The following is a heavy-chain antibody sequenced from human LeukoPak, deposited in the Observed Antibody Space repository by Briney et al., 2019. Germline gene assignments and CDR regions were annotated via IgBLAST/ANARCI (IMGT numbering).Heavy chain of an antibody. CDR2: ISAYNGNT. V-gene: IGHV1-18*01. CDR1: GYTFTSYG. CDR3: ARGRRSSSWYPFDY. J-gene: IGHJ4*02. D-gene: IGHD6-13*01. Sequence: ASVKVSCTASGYTFTSYGISWVRQAPGQGLEWMGWISAYNGNTNYAQKLQGRVTMTTDTSTSTAYMELRSLRSDDTAVYYCARGRRSSSWYPFDYWGQGTLVTVSS.